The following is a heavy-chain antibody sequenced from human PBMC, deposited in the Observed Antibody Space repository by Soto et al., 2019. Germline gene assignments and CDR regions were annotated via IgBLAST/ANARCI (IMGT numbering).Heavy chain of an antibody. Sequence: EVQLVESGGGLVQPGGSLKLSCAASGFTFSGSAIHWVRQASGKGLEWVGRIRYKVNKYATAYAASVTGRFTISRDDSKNMAYLQMNSLKTGDTAVYYCGYDLWSGYYSVGQTSGMDVWGQGTTVTVSS. CDR1: GFTFSGSA. J-gene: IGHJ6*02. CDR2: IRYKVNKYAT. V-gene: IGHV3-73*02. CDR3: GYDLWSGYYSVGQTSGMDV. D-gene: IGHD3-3*01.